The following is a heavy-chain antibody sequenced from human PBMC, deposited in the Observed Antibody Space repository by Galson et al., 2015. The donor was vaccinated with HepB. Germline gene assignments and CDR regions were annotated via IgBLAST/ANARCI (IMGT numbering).Heavy chain of an antibody. Sequence: SVKVSCKASGYTFTGHYMHWVRQAPGQGLEWMGWINPNSGGTNYAQKFQGRVTMTRDTSISTAYMELSRLRSDDTAVYYCARDPLGATTSFDYWGQGTLVTVSS. D-gene: IGHD1-26*01. CDR2: INPNSGGT. V-gene: IGHV1-2*02. CDR1: GYTFTGHY. CDR3: ARDPLGATTSFDY. J-gene: IGHJ4*02.